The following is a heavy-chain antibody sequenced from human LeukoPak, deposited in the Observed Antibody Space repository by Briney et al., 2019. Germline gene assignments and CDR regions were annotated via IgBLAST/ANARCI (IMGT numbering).Heavy chain of an antibody. D-gene: IGHD1-26*01. Sequence: TGGSLRLSCAASGFTFSSYDMHWVRQAPGKGLEYVSAISSNGGSTYYANSVKGRFTISRDNSKNTLYLQMGSLRAEDMAVYYCARSGIVGATTSPLDYWGQGTLVTVSS. CDR3: ARSGIVGATTSPLDY. J-gene: IGHJ4*02. V-gene: IGHV3-64*01. CDR1: GFTFSSYD. CDR2: ISSNGGST.